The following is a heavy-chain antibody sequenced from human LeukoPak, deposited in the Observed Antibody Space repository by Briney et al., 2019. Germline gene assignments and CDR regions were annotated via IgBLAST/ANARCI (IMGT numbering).Heavy chain of an antibody. V-gene: IGHV4-59*11. Sequence: SETLSLTCTVSAGSISTPYWHWIRQSPGKRLEWIGFVFYGGITNYNPSLKSRVTISLDTSKNQFSLKLTSVTAADTAVDYCASGTVFGVITPQYFHYWGQGTRVTVSS. J-gene: IGHJ4*02. CDR1: AGSISTPY. CDR3: ASGTVFGVITPQYFHY. CDR2: VFYGGIT. D-gene: IGHD3-3*01.